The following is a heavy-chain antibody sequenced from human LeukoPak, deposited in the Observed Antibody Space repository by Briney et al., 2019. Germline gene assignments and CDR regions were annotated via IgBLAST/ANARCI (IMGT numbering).Heavy chain of an antibody. CDR2: SSGSGGST. D-gene: IGHD3-22*01. CDR1: GFTFSSYA. J-gene: IGHJ4*02. CDR3: AKLPTLYYYDSSGYYYFDY. Sequence: GGSLRLSCAASGFTFSSYAMSWVRQAPGKGLEWVSASSGSGGSTYYADSVKGRFTISRDNSKNTLYLQMNSLRAEDTAVYYCAKLPTLYYYDSSGYYYFDYWGQGTLVTVSS. V-gene: IGHV3-23*01.